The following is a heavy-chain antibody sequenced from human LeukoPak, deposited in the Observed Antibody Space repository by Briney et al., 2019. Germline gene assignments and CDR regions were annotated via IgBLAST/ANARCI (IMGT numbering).Heavy chain of an antibody. CDR3: ARDATVTPPYYYYYGMDV. D-gene: IGHD4-17*01. CDR1: GYTFTSYG. CDR2: ISAYYGNT. J-gene: IGHJ6*02. Sequence: ASVKVSCKASGYTFTSYGISWVRQAPGQGLEWMGWISAYYGNTNYAQKLQGRVTMTTDTSTSTAYMELRSLRSDDTAVYYCARDATVTPPYYYYYGMDVWGQGTTVTVSS. V-gene: IGHV1-18*01.